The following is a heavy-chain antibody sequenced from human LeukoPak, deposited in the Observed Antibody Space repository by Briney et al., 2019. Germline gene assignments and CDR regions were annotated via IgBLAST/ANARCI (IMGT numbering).Heavy chain of an antibody. CDR1: GFTFSSYS. Sequence: GGSLRLSCAASGFTFSSYSMNWVRQAPGKGLEWVSSISSSSSYIYYADSVKGRFTISRDNAKNSLYLQMNSLRAEDTAVYYCARESGRGSYLDYWGQGTLVTVSS. CDR2: ISSSSSYI. CDR3: ARESGRGSYLDY. V-gene: IGHV3-21*01. J-gene: IGHJ4*02. D-gene: IGHD1-26*01.